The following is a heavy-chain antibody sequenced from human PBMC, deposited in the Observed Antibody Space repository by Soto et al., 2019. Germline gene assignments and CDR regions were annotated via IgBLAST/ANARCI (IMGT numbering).Heavy chain of an antibody. D-gene: IGHD6-19*01. Sequence: SETLSLTCTVSGGSISSYYWSWIRQPPGKGLEWIGYIYYSGSTNYNPSLKSRVTISVDTSKNQFSLKLSSVTAADTAVYYCARSEAVVGTGGXFDPWGQGTLVTVSS. CDR3: ARSEAVVGTGGXFDP. J-gene: IGHJ5*02. CDR1: GGSISSYY. V-gene: IGHV4-59*01. CDR2: IYYSGST.